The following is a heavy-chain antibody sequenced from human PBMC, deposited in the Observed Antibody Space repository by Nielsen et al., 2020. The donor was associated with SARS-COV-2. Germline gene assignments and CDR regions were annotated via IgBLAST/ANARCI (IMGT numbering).Heavy chain of an antibody. V-gene: IGHV1-18*01. J-gene: IGHJ6*02. Sequence: ASVKVSCKASGYTFTSYGISWVRQAPGQGLEWMGWISAYNGNTNYAQKLQGRVTMTTDTSTSTVYMELTSDDTAVYYCARARATIFGLVMSYGMDVWGQGTTVAVSS. CDR3: ARARATIFGLVMSYGMDV. CDR1: GYTFTSYG. CDR2: ISAYNGNT. D-gene: IGHD3/OR15-3a*01.